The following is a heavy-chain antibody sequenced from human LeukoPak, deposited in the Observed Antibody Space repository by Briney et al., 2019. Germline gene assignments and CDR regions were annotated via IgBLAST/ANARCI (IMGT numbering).Heavy chain of an antibody. V-gene: IGHV3-43*02. CDR1: GFTFDDYA. CDR3: AKDYIFGTTSVDFDY. J-gene: IGHJ4*02. D-gene: IGHD1-1*01. CDR2: ISGDGGST. Sequence: GGSLRLSCAASGFTFDDYAMHWVRQAPGKGLEWVSPISGDGGSTYYADSVKGRFTISRDNSKNSLYLQMNSLRTEDTALYYCAKDYIFGTTSVDFDYWGQGTLVTVSS.